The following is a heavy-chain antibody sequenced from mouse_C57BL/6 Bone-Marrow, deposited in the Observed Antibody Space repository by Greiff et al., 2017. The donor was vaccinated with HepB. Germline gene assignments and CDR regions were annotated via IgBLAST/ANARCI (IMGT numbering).Heavy chain of an antibody. V-gene: IGHV1-81*01. CDR1: GYTFTSYG. J-gene: IGHJ4*01. D-gene: IGHD1-1*01. CDR2: IYPRSGNT. Sequence: VQLQQSGAELARPGASVKLSCKASGYTFTSYGISWVKQRTGQGLEWIGEIYPRSGNTYYNEKFKGKATLTADKSSSTAYMELRSLTSEDSAVYCCARAGYYGSSYHYYAMDYWGQGTSVTVSS. CDR3: ARAGYYGSSYHYYAMDY.